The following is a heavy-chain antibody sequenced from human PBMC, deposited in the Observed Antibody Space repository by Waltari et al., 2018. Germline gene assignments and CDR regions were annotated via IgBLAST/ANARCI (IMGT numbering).Heavy chain of an antibody. D-gene: IGHD6-13*01. V-gene: IGHV5-51*01. Sequence: EVQLVQSGAEVKKPGESLKISCKGSGYTFISYWIGWVRQMPGKGLEWMGINYPGDSDTRYSPSFQGQVTISADKSISTAYRQWSSLKASDTAMYYCARAAAGPNNWFDPWGQGTLVTVSS. CDR1: GYTFISYW. J-gene: IGHJ5*02. CDR2: NYPGDSDT. CDR3: ARAAAGPNNWFDP.